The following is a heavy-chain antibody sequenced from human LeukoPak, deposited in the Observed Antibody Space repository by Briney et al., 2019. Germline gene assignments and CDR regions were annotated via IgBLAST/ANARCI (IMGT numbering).Heavy chain of an antibody. CDR1: GGSISPY. CDR2: ISYSGST. V-gene: IGHV4-59*11. CDR3: TRDRRDGYNYVDL. Sequence: PSETLSLTCTVSGGSISPYWSWVRQPPGKQLEWIGFISYSGSTEYNPSLKSRVTISVDTSQNQFSLKLKSLTPADTAMYYCTRDRRDGYNYVDLWGQGTMVTVSS. D-gene: IGHD5-24*01. J-gene: IGHJ4*02.